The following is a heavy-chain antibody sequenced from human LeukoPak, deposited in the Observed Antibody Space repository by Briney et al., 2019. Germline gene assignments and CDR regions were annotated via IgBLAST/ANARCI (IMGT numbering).Heavy chain of an antibody. CDR1: GFSFSATW. D-gene: IGHD3-22*01. CDR3: ASDLNHDSGG. J-gene: IGHJ4*02. V-gene: IGHV3-7*01. CDR2: IKPDGSER. Sequence: GGSLTLSCAASGFSFSATWMTWVRHPPRKGLECVGNIKPDGSERYYLDSVKGRFTVSRDNAKTSLYLQMNSLRVEGTATYYCASDLNHDSGGWGQGTLVSV.